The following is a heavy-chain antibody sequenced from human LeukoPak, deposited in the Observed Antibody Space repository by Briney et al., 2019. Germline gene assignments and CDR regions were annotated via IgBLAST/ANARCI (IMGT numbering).Heavy chain of an antibody. CDR1: GFILTTYT. D-gene: IGHD2/OR15-2a*01. Sequence: GGSLRLSCVVTGFILTTYTIYWVRQAPSKGLEWVAIISYDENNKYYADSVKGRFTISRDNNKDTVFLQMNNLRSEDTALYYCARIGFSATTSSYWGRGTRVIVSS. CDR3: ARIGFSATTSSY. J-gene: IGHJ4*02. V-gene: IGHV3-30-3*01. CDR2: ISYDENNK.